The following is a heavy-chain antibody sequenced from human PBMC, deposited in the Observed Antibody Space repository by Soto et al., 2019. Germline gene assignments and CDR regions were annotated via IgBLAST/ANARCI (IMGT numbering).Heavy chain of an antibody. Sequence: GGSLRLSCEASGFTISGCSMNWVRQAPWKGLEWLAYITIRTGNILYADSVRGRFTISADNAENSVFLQMNSLRDEDTAVYFCVRDRDLYRDMVHADLWGQGT. D-gene: IGHD1-26*01. J-gene: IGHJ4*01. CDR3: VRDRDLYRDMVHADL. CDR1: GFTISGCS. V-gene: IGHV3-48*02. CDR2: ITIRTGNI.